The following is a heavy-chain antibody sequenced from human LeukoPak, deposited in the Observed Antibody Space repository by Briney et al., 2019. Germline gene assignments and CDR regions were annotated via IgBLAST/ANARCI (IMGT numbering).Heavy chain of an antibody. J-gene: IGHJ4*02. CDR2: INPNGGAT. CDR3: ARDERYSDADHHYPDLGY. CDR1: GYIFTGYY. Sequence: ASVKVSCKASGYIFTGYYLFWVRQAPGQGLEWTGWINPNGGATRYAQKFQGRVTLTRDTSIRTTYMELSSLTSDDTAVYYCARDERYSDADHHYPDLGYWGQGTLATVSS. V-gene: IGHV1-2*02. D-gene: IGHD3-16*01.